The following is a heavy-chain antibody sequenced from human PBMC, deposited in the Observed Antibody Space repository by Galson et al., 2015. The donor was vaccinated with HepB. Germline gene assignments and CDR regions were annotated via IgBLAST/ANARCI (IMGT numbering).Heavy chain of an antibody. D-gene: IGHD1-26*01. J-gene: IGHJ4*02. CDR2: ISYDGSNK. Sequence: SLRLSCAASGFTFSSYGMHWVRQAPGKGLEWVAVISYDGSNKYYADSVKGRFTISRDNSKNTLYLQMNSLRAEDTAVYYCGKDPGGSYHPFDYWGQGTLVTVSS. V-gene: IGHV3-30*18. CDR1: GFTFSSYG. CDR3: GKDPGGSYHPFDY.